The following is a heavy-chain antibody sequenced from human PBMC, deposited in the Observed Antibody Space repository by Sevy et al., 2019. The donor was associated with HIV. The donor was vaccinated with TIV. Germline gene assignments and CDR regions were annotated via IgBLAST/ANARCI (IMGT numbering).Heavy chain of an antibody. Sequence: GGSLRLSCTASGFTFSSYSMNWVRQAPGKGLEWVSYISSSSSTIYYADSVKGRFTISRDNAKNSLYLQMNSLRDEDTAVYYCARDPDVDTAMVDDYWGQGTLVTVSS. D-gene: IGHD5-18*01. CDR3: ARDPDVDTAMVDDY. J-gene: IGHJ4*02. CDR1: GFTFSSYS. V-gene: IGHV3-48*02. CDR2: ISSSSSTI.